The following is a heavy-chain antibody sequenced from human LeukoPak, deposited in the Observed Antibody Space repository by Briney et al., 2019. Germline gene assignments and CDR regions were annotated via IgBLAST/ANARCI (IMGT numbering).Heavy chain of an antibody. CDR1: GYTFTSYY. D-gene: IGHD2-2*01. CDR2: INPSGGST. J-gene: IGHJ5*02. CDR3: AGYCSSTSCYSNWFDP. Sequence: ASVKVSCKASGYTFTSYYMHWVRQAPGQGLEWVGIINPSGGSTSYAQKFQGRVTMTRDTSTNTVYMELSSLRSDDTAVYYCAGYCSSTSCYSNWFDPWGQGTLVTVSS. V-gene: IGHV1-46*01.